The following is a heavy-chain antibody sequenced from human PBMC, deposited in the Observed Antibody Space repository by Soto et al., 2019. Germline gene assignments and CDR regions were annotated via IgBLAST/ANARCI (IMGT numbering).Heavy chain of an antibody. V-gene: IGHV2-26*01. CDR3: ARTTITSFLFDY. D-gene: IGHD5-12*01. CDR2: IFSNDEK. Sequence: SGLTLVNPTETLTLTCTVSGFSLSNVRMGVSWIRQPPGKALEWLAHIFSNDEKSYSTSLKSRLTISKDTSRGQVVLTMTNMDPVDTATYYCARTTITSFLFDYWGQGTLVTVSS. CDR1: GFSLSNVRMG. J-gene: IGHJ4*02.